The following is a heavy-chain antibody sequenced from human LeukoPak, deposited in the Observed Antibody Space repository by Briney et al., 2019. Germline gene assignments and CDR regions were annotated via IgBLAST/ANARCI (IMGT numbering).Heavy chain of an antibody. CDR3: AKFLPTHIVVANYYFDY. V-gene: IGHV3-21*01. CDR1: GVSFSGYS. D-gene: IGHD2-21*01. CDR2: ISSSSSHI. J-gene: IGHJ4*02. Sequence: GGSLRLSCAASGVSFSGYSMNWVRQAPGKGLEGVSSISSSSSHIYQADSVEGRFTISRDNAKKLLYLQMNSLRAEDTAVYYCAKFLPTHIVVANYYFDYWGQGTLVTVSS.